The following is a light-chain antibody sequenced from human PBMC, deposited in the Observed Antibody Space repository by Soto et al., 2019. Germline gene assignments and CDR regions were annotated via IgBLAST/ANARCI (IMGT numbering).Light chain of an antibody. J-gene: IGKJ3*01. CDR2: GAS. Sequence: EIVLTQSPGTLSLSPGERATLSCRASQSVSSSYLAWYQQKPGQAPRLLIYGASGRATGIPDRFSGRGSGTDFTLTISRLEPEDFAVYYCQQYGSSASFTFGPGTKVDIK. CDR3: QQYGSSASFT. V-gene: IGKV3-20*01. CDR1: QSVSSSY.